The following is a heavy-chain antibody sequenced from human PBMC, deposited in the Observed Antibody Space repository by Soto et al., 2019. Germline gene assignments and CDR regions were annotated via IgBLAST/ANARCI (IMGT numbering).Heavy chain of an antibody. Sequence: SETTSLTCAVSSCSINSSNWWSWVRQPPGKGLEWIGEIYHSGSTNYNPSLKSRVTISVDKSKNQFSLKLSSVTAADTAVYYCAREARINSSSSTYFDYWGQGTLVTVSS. D-gene: IGHD6-6*01. J-gene: IGHJ4*02. V-gene: IGHV4-4*02. CDR1: SCSINSSNW. CDR2: IYHSGST. CDR3: AREARINSSSSTYFDY.